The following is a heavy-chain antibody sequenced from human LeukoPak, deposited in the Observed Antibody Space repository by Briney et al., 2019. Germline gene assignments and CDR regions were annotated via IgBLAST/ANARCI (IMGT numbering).Heavy chain of an antibody. J-gene: IGHJ4*02. V-gene: IGHV1-8*01. D-gene: IGHD2-21*01. Sequence: ASVKVSCKASGYTFTSYDINWGRQAPGQGLEWMGWMNPSSGNTGYAQKFQGRVTMTRNTSISTAYMELSSLRSEDTAVYYCAIDYGGEKFDYWGQGTLVTVSS. CDR1: GYTFTSYD. CDR2: MNPSSGNT. CDR3: AIDYGGEKFDY.